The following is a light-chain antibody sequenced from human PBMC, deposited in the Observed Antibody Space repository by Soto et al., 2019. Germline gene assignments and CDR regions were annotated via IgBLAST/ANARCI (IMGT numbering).Light chain of an antibody. CDR2: GAS. CDR3: QHYDNTPPSVT. V-gene: IGKV3-20*01. CDR1: QIISSTY. Sequence: DIVLTQSPGTLSLSPGERATLSCRASQIISSTYLGWYQQKPGQAPRLLIYGASSRATGIPDRFSGSGSGTDFTLTISRLEPEDFAVYYCQHYDNTPPSVTFGPGTKVDIK. J-gene: IGKJ3*01.